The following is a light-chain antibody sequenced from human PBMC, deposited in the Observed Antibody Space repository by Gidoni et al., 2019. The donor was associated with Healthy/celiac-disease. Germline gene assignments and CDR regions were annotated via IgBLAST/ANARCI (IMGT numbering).Light chain of an antibody. V-gene: IGKV3-20*01. Sequence: ENVLTQSPGTLSLSPGERATLSCRASQSVSSSYLAWYQQKPGQAPRLLIYGASSRATGIPDRFSGSGSGTDFTLTISRLEPEDFAVYYWQQYGSSITFGQGTRLEIK. J-gene: IGKJ5*01. CDR1: QSVSSSY. CDR2: GAS. CDR3: QQYGSSIT.